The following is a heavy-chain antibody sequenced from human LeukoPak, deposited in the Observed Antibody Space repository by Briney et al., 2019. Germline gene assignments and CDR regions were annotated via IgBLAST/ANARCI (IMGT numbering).Heavy chain of an antibody. D-gene: IGHD6-19*01. J-gene: IGHJ6*02. V-gene: IGHV3-30*18. CDR2: ISYDGSNK. Sequence: GGSLRLSCAASGFTFSSYGIHWVRQAPGKGLEWVAVISYDGSNKYYADSVKGRFTISRDNSKNTLYLQMNSLRAEDTAVYYCAKDYSSGWYNYYYYGMDVWGQGTTVTVSS. CDR3: AKDYSSGWYNYYYYGMDV. CDR1: GFTFSSYG.